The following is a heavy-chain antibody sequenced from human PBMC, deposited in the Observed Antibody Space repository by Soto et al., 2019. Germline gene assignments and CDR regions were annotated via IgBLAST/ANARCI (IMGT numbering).Heavy chain of an antibody. V-gene: IGHV3-7*01. Sequence: EVQLVESGGGLVQPGGSLRLSCATSGFTFSNYWMSWVRQVPGKGLEWVANINRDGSEKNYVDSVKGRFTISRDNARNSLYLQMSSLRAEDTAVYYCARDLGYCSGGNCYSVYDYWGQGALVTVSS. J-gene: IGHJ4*02. CDR1: GFTFSNYW. CDR3: ARDLGYCSGGNCYSVYDY. D-gene: IGHD2-15*01. CDR2: INRDGSEK.